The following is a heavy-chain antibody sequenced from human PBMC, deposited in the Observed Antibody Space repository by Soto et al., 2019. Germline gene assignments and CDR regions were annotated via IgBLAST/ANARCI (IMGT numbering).Heavy chain of an antibody. D-gene: IGHD6-13*01. J-gene: IGHJ4*02. CDR2: IWYDGSNK. Sequence: QVQLVESGGGVVQPGRSLRLSCAASGFTFSSYGMHWVRQAPGKGLEWVAVIWYDGSNKYYADSVKGRFTISRDNSKNTLYLQMNSLRAEDTAVYYCARGAVRQQLAFFDYWGQGTLVTVSS. V-gene: IGHV3-33*01. CDR1: GFTFSSYG. CDR3: ARGAVRQQLAFFDY.